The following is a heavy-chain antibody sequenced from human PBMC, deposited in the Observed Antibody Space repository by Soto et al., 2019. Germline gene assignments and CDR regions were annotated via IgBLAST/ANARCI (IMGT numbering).Heavy chain of an antibody. Sequence: PSETLSLTCTVSGDSISEYYWSWIRQPPGKGLEWIGYIYYSGSTNYNPSFESRVTISVDTSNNRISLNLNSVTAADTAVYYCARGLSPYYYSMWGQGTQVTVSS. D-gene: IGHD3-10*01. CDR3: ARGLSPYYYSM. J-gene: IGHJ4*02. CDR1: GDSISEYY. V-gene: IGHV4-59*01. CDR2: IYYSGST.